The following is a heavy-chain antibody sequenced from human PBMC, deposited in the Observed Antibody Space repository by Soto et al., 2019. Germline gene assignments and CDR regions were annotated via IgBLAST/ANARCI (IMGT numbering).Heavy chain of an antibody. D-gene: IGHD4-17*01. J-gene: IGHJ4*02. Sequence: EVQLVESGGGLVQPGGSLRLSCAASGFTFSSYWMSWVRQAPGKGLEWVANIKQDGSEKYYVDSVKGRFTISRDNAKNSLYLQMNSLRAEDTAVYYCARDQVGHGDYPAYWGQGTLVTVSS. CDR1: GFTFSSYW. CDR3: ARDQVGHGDYPAY. CDR2: IKQDGSEK. V-gene: IGHV3-7*01.